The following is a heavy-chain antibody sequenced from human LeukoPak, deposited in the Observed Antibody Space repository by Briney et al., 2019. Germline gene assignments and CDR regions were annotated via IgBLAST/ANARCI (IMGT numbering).Heavy chain of an antibody. D-gene: IGHD1-26*01. Sequence: GGSLRLSCAASGFTFSSYSMNWVRQAPGKGLEWVSYISSSSSTIYYADSVKGRFTISRDNAKNSLYLQMNSLRAEDTAVYYCARDRRGSYSHDAFDIWGQGIMVTVSS. CDR2: ISSSSSTI. CDR1: GFTFSSYS. J-gene: IGHJ3*02. CDR3: ARDRRGSYSHDAFDI. V-gene: IGHV3-48*01.